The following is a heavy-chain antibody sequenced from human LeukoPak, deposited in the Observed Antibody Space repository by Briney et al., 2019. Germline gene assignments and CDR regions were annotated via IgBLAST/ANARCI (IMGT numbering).Heavy chain of an antibody. V-gene: IGHV3-30*03. D-gene: IGHD3-3*01. CDR2: ISYDGSNK. CDR1: GFTFSSYG. J-gene: IGHJ4*02. CDR3: ARVSYDFWSGSTADY. Sequence: PGGSLRLSCAASGFTFSSYGMHWVRQAPGKGLEWVAVISYDGSNKYYADSVKGRFTISRDNAKNSLYLQMNSLRAEDTAVYYCARVSYDFWSGSTADYWGQGTLVTVSS.